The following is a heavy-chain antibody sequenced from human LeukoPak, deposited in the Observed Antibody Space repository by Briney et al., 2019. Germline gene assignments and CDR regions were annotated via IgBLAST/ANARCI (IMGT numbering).Heavy chain of an antibody. CDR1: GYTFTGYY. J-gene: IGHJ4*02. V-gene: IGHV1-2*02. CDR3: ARGYYDSSGYYNFDY. CDR2: INPNSGGT. Sequence: ASVKVSCKASGYTFTGYYMHWVRQAPGQGLEWMGWINPNSGGTNYAQKFQGRVTMTRDTSISTAYMELSRLRSDDTAVYYCARGYYDSSGYYNFDYWDQGTLVTVSS. D-gene: IGHD3-22*01.